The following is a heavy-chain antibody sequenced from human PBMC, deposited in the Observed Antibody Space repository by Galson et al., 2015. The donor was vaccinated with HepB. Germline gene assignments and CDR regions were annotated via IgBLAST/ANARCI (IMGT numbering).Heavy chain of an antibody. CDR3: AKGRAAAAGTGYFDL. J-gene: IGHJ2*01. Sequence: SLRLSCAASGFTFGDYAMHWVRQAPGKGLEWVSGISWNSGSIGYADSVKGRFTISRDNAKNSLYLQMNSLRAEDTALYYCAKGRAAAAGTGYFDLWGRGTLVTVSS. V-gene: IGHV3-9*01. CDR1: GFTFGDYA. CDR2: ISWNSGSI. D-gene: IGHD6-13*01.